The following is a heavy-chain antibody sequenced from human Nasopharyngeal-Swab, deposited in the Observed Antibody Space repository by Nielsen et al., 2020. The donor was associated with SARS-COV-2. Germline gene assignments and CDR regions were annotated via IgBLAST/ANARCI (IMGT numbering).Heavy chain of an antibody. D-gene: IGHD2-2*01. J-gene: IGHJ5*02. CDR3: ARLWAEASLPASMLDWFDL. V-gene: IGHV5-51*01. Sequence: ARQMPGKGLVWMGIFYPGDSDTSYSPSFQGQVTFSADQSINTAYLQWSSLKGSDTAVYYCARLWAEASLPASMLDWFDLWVQGTLVTVPS. CDR2: FYPGDSDT.